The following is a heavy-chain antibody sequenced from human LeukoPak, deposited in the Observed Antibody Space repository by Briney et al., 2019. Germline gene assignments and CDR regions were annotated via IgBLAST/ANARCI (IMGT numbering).Heavy chain of an antibody. CDR2: ISYDGSNK. V-gene: IGHV3-30*19. J-gene: IGHJ6*02. CDR1: AFPFSSYG. Sequence: ESGGSLRLSCAASAFPFSSYGMHWVRQAPGKGLEWVAVISYDGSNKYYADSVKGRFTISRDNSKNTLYLQMNSLRAEDTAVYYCARVDVRYDYGRRYYYYGMDVWGQGTTVTVSS. CDR3: ARVDVRYDYGRRYYYYGMDV. D-gene: IGHD3-16*01.